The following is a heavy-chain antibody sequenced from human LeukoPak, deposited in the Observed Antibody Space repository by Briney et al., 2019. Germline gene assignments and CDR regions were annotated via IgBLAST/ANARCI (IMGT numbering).Heavy chain of an antibody. CDR2: IYYRGHT. J-gene: IGHJ6*02. D-gene: IGHD3-10*01. V-gene: IGHV4-59*01. CDR3: ARSSGSGSIYYYGMDV. Sequence: SETLSLTCNVSGGSISSYYWSWIRQSPEKGLEWIGYIYYRGHTNYNPSLKSRVTISVDTSKNQFSLKLNSVTAADTAVYLCARSSGSGSIYYYGMDVWGQGTTATVSS. CDR1: GGSISSYY.